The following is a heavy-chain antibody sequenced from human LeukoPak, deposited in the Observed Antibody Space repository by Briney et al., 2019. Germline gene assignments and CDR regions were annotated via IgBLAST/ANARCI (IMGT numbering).Heavy chain of an antibody. J-gene: IGHJ3*02. V-gene: IGHV4-34*01. CDR1: DGSFSAYY. Sequence: PSETLSLTCAVADGSFSAYYWSWIRQPPGKRLEWIGEISHSGSTDYNPSLKSRVTISADTSKNQLSLKLSSVTAADTAAYYCARHGAGRGDDDAFDIWGQGTVVTVSS. CDR3: ARHGAGRGDDDAFDI. D-gene: IGHD4-17*01. CDR2: ISHSGST.